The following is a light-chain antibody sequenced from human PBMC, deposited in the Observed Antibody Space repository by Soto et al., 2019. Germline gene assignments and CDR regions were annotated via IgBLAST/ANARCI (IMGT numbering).Light chain of an antibody. Sequence: IHMTHSPSSLSASFGELVTITCRTSQSISIYLNWYQQIPGKAPKLLIYASSNLHTGVPSRFSGSASGTDFTLTISSLQPEDSATYYCQQTYSNPRTFGQGTKVDI. V-gene: IGKV1-39*01. CDR1: QSISIY. J-gene: IGKJ1*01. CDR2: ASS. CDR3: QQTYSNPRT.